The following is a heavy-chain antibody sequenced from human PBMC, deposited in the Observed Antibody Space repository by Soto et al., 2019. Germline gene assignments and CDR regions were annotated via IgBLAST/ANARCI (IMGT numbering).Heavy chain of an antibody. V-gene: IGHV4-59*08. Sequence: SETLSLTCTVSGGSISSYYLSWIRQPPGKGLEWIGYIYYSGSTNYNPSLKSRVTISVDTSKNQFSLKLSSVTAADTAVYYCARQDSSSWYEGNNWFDPWGQGTLVTVS. J-gene: IGHJ5*02. CDR1: GGSISSYY. CDR2: IYYSGST. D-gene: IGHD6-13*01. CDR3: ARQDSSSWYEGNNWFDP.